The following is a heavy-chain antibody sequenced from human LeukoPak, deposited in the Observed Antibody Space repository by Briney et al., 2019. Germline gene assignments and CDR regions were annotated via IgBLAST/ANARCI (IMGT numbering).Heavy chain of an antibody. D-gene: IGHD5-24*01. CDR1: GDSISSYY. Sequence: SETLSLTCTVSGDSISSYYWYWFRQPPGKELEWIACIYYSGVTHYNPSLKSRVTISLDTSKSQFSLRLSSVTAADTAVYYCARQGKWLQPPDYWGQGTLVTVSS. V-gene: IGHV4-59*08. CDR3: ARQGKWLQPPDY. J-gene: IGHJ4*02. CDR2: IYYSGVT.